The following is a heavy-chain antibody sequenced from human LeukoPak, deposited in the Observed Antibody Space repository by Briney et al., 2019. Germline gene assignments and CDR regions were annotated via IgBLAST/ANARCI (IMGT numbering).Heavy chain of an antibody. J-gene: IGHJ4*02. CDR3: TRDRSTVAGIDF. Sequence: GGSLRLSCAASGFTFSTYWMAWVRQAPGKGLEWVATIKPDGGDKYYVDSVKGRFTISRDNARNSLFLQMNSLRAEDTAVYYCTRDRSTVAGIDFWGQGTLVTVSS. CDR1: GFTFSTYW. V-gene: IGHV3-7*01. D-gene: IGHD6-19*01. CDR2: IKPDGGDK.